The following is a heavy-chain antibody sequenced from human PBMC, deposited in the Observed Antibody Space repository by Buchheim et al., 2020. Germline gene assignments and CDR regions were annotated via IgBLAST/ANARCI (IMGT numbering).Heavy chain of an antibody. CDR1: GFTVSSNF. V-gene: IGHV3-66*03. CDR3: ALSDFWSGKTDY. Sequence: EVQLAESGGGLIQRGGSLRLSCAASGFTVSSNFMSWVRQAPGKGLEWVSVIYSCGSTYYADSVKGRFTISRDNSKNTLYLQMNSLRTEDAAVYYCALSDFWSGKTDYWGQGTL. J-gene: IGHJ4*02. CDR2: IYSCGST. D-gene: IGHD3-3*01.